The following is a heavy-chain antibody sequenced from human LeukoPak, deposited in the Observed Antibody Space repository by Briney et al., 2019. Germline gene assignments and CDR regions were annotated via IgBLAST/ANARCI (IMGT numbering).Heavy chain of an antibody. Sequence: PGGSLRLSCAASGFTFSNYWMTWVRQAPGKGLEWVANIKPDGSVGYYVDSLRGRFIISRDNAGNSLYLQMNSLRVEDTAVYYCTQNLVAAAGDHWGQGTLLIVSS. CDR3: TQNLVAAAGDH. CDR2: IKPDGSVG. J-gene: IGHJ4*02. CDR1: GFTFSNYW. V-gene: IGHV3-7*01. D-gene: IGHD6-13*01.